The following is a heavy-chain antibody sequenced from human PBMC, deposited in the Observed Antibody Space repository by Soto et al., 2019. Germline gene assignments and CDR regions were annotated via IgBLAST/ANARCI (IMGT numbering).Heavy chain of an antibody. CDR3: ATAEGMIFDGSPWGPQDRFGWFDP. CDR2: FDPEDGET. CDR1: GYTLTELS. V-gene: IGHV1-24*01. Sequence: GASVKVSCKVSGYTLTELSMHWVRQAPGKGLEWMGGFDPEDGETIYAQKFQGRVTMTEDTSTDTAYMELSSLRSEDTAVYYCATAEGMIFDGSPWGPQDRFGWFDPWGQGTLVTVSS. J-gene: IGHJ5*02. D-gene: IGHD3-3*01.